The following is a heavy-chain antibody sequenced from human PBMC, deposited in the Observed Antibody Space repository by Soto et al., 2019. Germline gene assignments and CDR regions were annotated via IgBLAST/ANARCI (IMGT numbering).Heavy chain of an antibody. J-gene: IGHJ4*02. CDR1: GFTFSSYG. V-gene: IGHV3-33*01. Sequence: PGGSLRLSCAASGFTFSSYGMHWVRQAPGKGLEWVAVIWYDGSNKYYADSVKGRFTISRDNSKNTLYLQMNSLRAEDTAVYYCARDQDIAAAGKFDYWGQGTLVTVSS. D-gene: IGHD6-13*01. CDR2: IWYDGSNK. CDR3: ARDQDIAAAGKFDY.